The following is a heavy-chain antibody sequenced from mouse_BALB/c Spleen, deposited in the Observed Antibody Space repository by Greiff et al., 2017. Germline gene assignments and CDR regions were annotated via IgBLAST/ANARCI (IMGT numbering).Heavy chain of an antibody. D-gene: IGHD2-1*01. J-gene: IGHJ2*01. Sequence: DVQLQESGGGLVQPGGSRKLSCAASGFTFSSFGMHWVRQAPEKGLEWVAYISSGSSTIYYADTVKGRFTISRDNPKNTLFLQMTSLRSEDTAMYYCARSGGNYYFDYWGQGTTLTVSS. CDR3: ARSGGNYYFDY. V-gene: IGHV5-17*02. CDR1: GFTFSSFG. CDR2: ISSGSSTI.